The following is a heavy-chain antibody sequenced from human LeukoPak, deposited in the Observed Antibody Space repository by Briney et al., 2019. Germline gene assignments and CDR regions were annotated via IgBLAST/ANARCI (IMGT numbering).Heavy chain of an antibody. J-gene: IGHJ4*02. CDR2: VIPSGGTT. D-gene: IGHD5-18*01. Sequence: PGGSLRLSCAASGFTFSTYGMNWVRQAPGKGLEWVSGVIPSGGTTYYADSVKGRFTISRDNSKNTMYLQMNSLRAEDTGVYYCAKDSGWIHFIDWGQGTLVTVSS. CDR1: GFTFSTYG. CDR3: AKDSGWIHFID. V-gene: IGHV3-23*01.